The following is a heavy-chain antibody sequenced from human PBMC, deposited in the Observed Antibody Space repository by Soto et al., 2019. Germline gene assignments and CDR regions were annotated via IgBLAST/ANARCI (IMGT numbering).Heavy chain of an antibody. CDR1: GGTFISYA. J-gene: IGHJ4*02. CDR3: ARDLEWLSN. D-gene: IGHD3-3*01. V-gene: IGHV1-69*01. CDR2: IIPIFGTA. Sequence: QVQLVQSGAEVKKPGSSVTVSCKASGGTFISYAISWVRQATGQGLEWMGGIIPIFGTANYAQKFQGRVTITADESTSTAYMALSSLRSEDTAVYYCARDLEWLSNWGQGTLVTVSS.